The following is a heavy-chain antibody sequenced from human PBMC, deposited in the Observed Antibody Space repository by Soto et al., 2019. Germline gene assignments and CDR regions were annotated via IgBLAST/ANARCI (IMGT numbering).Heavy chain of an antibody. D-gene: IGHD1-1*01. CDR2: ISSSSSTI. J-gene: IGHJ6*02. V-gene: IGHV3-48*02. Sequence: GGSLRLSCAASGFTFSSYSMNWVRQAPGKGLEWVSYISSSSSTIYYADSVKGRFTISRDNAKNSLYLQMNSLRDEDTAVYYCTSTLPTMSGYYYGMDVWGQGTTVTVSS. CDR1: GFTFSSYS. CDR3: TSTLPTMSGYYYGMDV.